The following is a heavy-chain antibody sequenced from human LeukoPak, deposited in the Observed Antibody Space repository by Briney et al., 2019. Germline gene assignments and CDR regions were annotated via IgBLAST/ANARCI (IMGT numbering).Heavy chain of an antibody. J-gene: IGHJ5*02. D-gene: IGHD6-6*01. CDR2: IKQDETEK. Sequence: PGGSLRLSCAASGFSFGTYWMTWVRQAPGNGLEWVANIKQDETEKDYVDSVKGRFTISRDNAKKSLFLQMNSLRAEDTAVYYCAVYITSSGGLDPWGQGTLVTVSS. CDR3: AVYITSSGGLDP. V-gene: IGHV3-7*03. CDR1: GFSFGTYW.